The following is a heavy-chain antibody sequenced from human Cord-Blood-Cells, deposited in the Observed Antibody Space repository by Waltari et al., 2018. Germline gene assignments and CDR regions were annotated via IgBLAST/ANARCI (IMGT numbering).Heavy chain of an antibody. CDR1: GGTFSSYA. CDR2: IIPIFGTA. D-gene: IGHD3-10*01. V-gene: IGHV1-69*01. CDR3: ARPRPTYGSGSYYNFDY. Sequence: QVQLVQSGAEVKKPGSSVKVSCKASGGTFSSYAISWVRQATGQGLEWMGGIIPIFGTANYAQKFQGRVTITADESTSTAYMELSSLRSEDTAVYYCARPRPTYGSGSYYNFDYWGQGTLVTVSS. J-gene: IGHJ4*02.